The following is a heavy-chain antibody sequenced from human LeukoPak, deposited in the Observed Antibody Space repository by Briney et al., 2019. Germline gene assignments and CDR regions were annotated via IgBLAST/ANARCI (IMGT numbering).Heavy chain of an antibody. Sequence: ASVKVSCKESGYTFTSYYMHWVRQAPGQGLEWMGIINPSGGSTSYAQKFQGRVTMTRDTSTSTVYMELSSLRSEDTAVYYCARDQDDFWSGYYYYYYYGMDVWGQGTTVTVSS. CDR3: ARDQDDFWSGYYYYYYYGMDV. V-gene: IGHV1-46*01. CDR1: GYTFTSYY. D-gene: IGHD3-3*01. J-gene: IGHJ6*02. CDR2: INPSGGST.